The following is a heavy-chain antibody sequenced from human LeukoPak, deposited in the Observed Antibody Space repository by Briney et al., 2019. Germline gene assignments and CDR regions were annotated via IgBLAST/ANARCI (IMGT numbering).Heavy chain of an antibody. Sequence: GGSLRLSCAASEFTFSSYAMSWVRQAPGKGLEWVSAISGSGGRTYYAESVKGRFTISRDNAKNSLYLEMNSLTAEDTAFYYCARGGFDFRRGYRAFDSWGQGTLVTVSS. J-gene: IGHJ4*02. CDR2: ISGSGGRT. D-gene: IGHD3-3*01. V-gene: IGHV3-23*01. CDR1: EFTFSSYA. CDR3: ARGGFDFRRGYRAFDS.